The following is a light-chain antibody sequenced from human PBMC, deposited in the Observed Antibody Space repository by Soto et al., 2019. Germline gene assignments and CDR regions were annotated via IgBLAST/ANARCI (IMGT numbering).Light chain of an antibody. CDR2: AAS. Sequence: EVVLTQSPGTLSLSPGERATLSCRASQSVGSNYLVWYQQKPGQAPRLLIYAASSRASDIPDRFSGSGSGTDFTLTISRLEPEEFAVYYCQQYGNSPPYTFGQGTKLEI. V-gene: IGKV3-20*01. CDR3: QQYGNSPPYT. CDR1: QSVGSNY. J-gene: IGKJ2*01.